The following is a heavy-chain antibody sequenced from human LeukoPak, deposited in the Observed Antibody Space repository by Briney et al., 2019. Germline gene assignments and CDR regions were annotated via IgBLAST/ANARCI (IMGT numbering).Heavy chain of an antibody. V-gene: IGHV3-11*01. CDR3: VRVTRSPGNYFEY. CDR2: ISTTATKI. Sequence: PGGSLRLSCEASGFTFSDYYMIWIRQAPGKGLEWVAYISTTATKIYYADSVKARFTISRDNAENSVWLQMNSLRAEDTALYYCVRVTRSPGNYFEYWGQGTLVTVSS. D-gene: IGHD2-21*02. J-gene: IGHJ4*02. CDR1: GFTFSDYY.